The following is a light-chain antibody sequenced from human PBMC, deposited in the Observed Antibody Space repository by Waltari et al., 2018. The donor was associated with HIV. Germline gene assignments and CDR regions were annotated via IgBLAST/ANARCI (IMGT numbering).Light chain of an antibody. CDR1: QSISSN. CDR3: QQYGSSPRT. V-gene: IGKV3-20*01. CDR2: GAS. Sequence: EIVLTQSPATLSLSPGERATLSCRASQSISSNLAWYQQKPGQAPRLLIYGASSRATGIPDRFSGSGSGTDFTLTIIRLEPEDFAVYYCQQYGSSPRTFGQGTKLEIK. J-gene: IGKJ2*01.